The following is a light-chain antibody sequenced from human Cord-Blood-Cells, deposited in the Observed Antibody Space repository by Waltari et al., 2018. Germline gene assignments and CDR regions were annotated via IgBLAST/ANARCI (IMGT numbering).Light chain of an antibody. Sequence: EIVLTQSPATRSLSPGERATLSCRASKSVSSYLAWYQQKPGQAPRLLIYDASNRATGIPARFSGSGSGTDFTLTISSLGPEDFAVYYCQQRSNWITFGQGTRLEIK. CDR1: KSVSSY. CDR2: DAS. J-gene: IGKJ5*01. V-gene: IGKV3-11*01. CDR3: QQRSNWIT.